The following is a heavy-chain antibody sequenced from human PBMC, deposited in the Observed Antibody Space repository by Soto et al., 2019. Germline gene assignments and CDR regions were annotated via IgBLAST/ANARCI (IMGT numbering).Heavy chain of an antibody. J-gene: IGHJ3*02. Sequence: QVQLVQSGAEVKKPGASVKVSCKASGYTFTNYVIRWVRQAPGQGLEWMGWISAHDGDTNDAQKVHGRVTTTPDTSTSASYMELMRLRSDETALVYWTRDLPYYGSRSWDVVFDIWGQGTMVIVSS. CDR1: GYTFTNYV. D-gene: IGHD3-10*01. CDR2: ISAHDGDT. V-gene: IGHV1-18*01. CDR3: TRDLPYYGSRSWDVVFDI.